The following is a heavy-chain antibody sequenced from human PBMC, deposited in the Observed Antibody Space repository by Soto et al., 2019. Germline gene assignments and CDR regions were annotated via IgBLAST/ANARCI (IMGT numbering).Heavy chain of an antibody. CDR2: IYPGDSDT. J-gene: IGHJ6*02. CDR1: GYSFTSYW. Sequence: GESLKISCKGSGYSFTSYWIGWVRQMPGKGLEWMGIIYPGDSDTRYSPSFQGQVTISADKSISTAYLQWSSLKASDTAMYYCARWYSSSWFPDYYYGMDVWGQGTTVTVSS. V-gene: IGHV5-51*01. D-gene: IGHD6-13*01. CDR3: ARWYSSSWFPDYYYGMDV.